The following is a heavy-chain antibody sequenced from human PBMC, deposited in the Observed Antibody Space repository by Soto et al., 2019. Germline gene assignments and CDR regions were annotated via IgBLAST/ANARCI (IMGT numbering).Heavy chain of an antibody. V-gene: IGHV3-74*01. Sequence: EVQLVESGGGLVQPGGSLRLSCAASGFAFSNYWIHWVRQAPGKGLVWVSRMNSDGTSTSYADSVRGRFTISRDNAKNTLYLQMNNLRAEDTAVYYCTRSGDADYEQRDDAFDIWGQGTMVTVSS. CDR3: TRSGDADYEQRDDAFDI. CDR1: GFAFSNYW. D-gene: IGHD3-22*01. CDR2: MNSDGTST. J-gene: IGHJ3*02.